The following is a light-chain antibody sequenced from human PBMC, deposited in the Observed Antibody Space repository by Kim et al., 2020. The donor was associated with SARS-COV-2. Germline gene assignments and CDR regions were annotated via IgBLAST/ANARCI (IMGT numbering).Light chain of an antibody. CDR1: TSDIDNYNY. CDR2: EVT. CDR3: SSYAGTNNLI. V-gene: IGLV2-8*01. Sequence: QSALTQPPSASGSPGQSVTISCAGTTSDIDNYNYVSWYQQHPGKAPKLVIYEVTKRPSGVPDRFSDSKSGNTASLTVSGLQAEDEADYYCSSYAGTNNLIFGGGTQLTVL. J-gene: IGLJ2*01.